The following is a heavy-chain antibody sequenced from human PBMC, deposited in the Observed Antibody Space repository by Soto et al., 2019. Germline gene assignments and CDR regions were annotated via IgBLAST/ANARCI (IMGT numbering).Heavy chain of an antibody. D-gene: IGHD3-9*01. CDR2: MWYDGSHA. CDR1: GFTFSSYT. Sequence: GGSLRLSCTTSGFTFSSYTMHWVRQAPGKGPEWVALMWYDGSHAEYLESVKGRFTISRDNSKSTLYLQMNSLRVEDTALFYCARGGDIVTTTRYFDYWGQGTLVTVSS. V-gene: IGHV3-33*01. CDR3: ARGGDIVTTTRYFDY. J-gene: IGHJ4*01.